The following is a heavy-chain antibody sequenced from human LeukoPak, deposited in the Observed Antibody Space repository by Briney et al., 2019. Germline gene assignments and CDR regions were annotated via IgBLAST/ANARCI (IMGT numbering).Heavy chain of an antibody. Sequence: PSETLSLTCTVSGGSISSSSYYWGWIRQPPGKGLEWIGRIYTSGSTNYNPSLKSRVTISVDTSKNQFSLKLSSVTAADTAVYYCARDLASGMIVVVPSWFDPWGQGTLVTVSS. D-gene: IGHD3-22*01. J-gene: IGHJ5*02. CDR3: ARDLASGMIVVVPSWFDP. CDR1: GGSISSSSYY. V-gene: IGHV4-39*07. CDR2: IYTSGST.